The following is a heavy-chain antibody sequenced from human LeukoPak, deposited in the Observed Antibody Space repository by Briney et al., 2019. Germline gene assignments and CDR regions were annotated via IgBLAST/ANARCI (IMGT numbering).Heavy chain of an antibody. CDR2: ISWNSGSV. CDR3: AKDKRLYSGYEGDAFDI. J-gene: IGHJ3*02. CDR1: GFTFDDYA. V-gene: IGHV3-9*01. D-gene: IGHD5-12*01. Sequence: AGRSLRLSCAASGFTFDDYAMHWVRQAPGKGLEWVSGISWNSGSVGYADSVKGRFTISRDNAKNSLYLQMNSLRAEDTALYYCAKDKRLYSGYEGDAFDIWGQGTMVTVSS.